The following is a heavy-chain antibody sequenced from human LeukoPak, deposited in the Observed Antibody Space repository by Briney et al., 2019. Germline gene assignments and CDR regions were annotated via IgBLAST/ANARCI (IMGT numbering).Heavy chain of an antibody. J-gene: IGHJ4*02. CDR1: GYTFSSYD. D-gene: IGHD3-3*01. V-gene: IGHV1-8*02. Sequence: ASVKVSCKASGYTFSSYDMKWVRQATGQGLEWMGWMNPHSGNTGYAQKSQGRVTMTTDTSTSTAYMELRSLRSDDTAVYYCARRPITIFRSHLGAHFDYWGQGTLVTVSS. CDR3: ARRPITIFRSHLGAHFDY. CDR2: MNPHSGNT.